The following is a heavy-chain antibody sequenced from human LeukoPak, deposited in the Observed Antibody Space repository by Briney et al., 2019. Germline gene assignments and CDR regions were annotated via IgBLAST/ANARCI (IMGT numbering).Heavy chain of an antibody. J-gene: IGHJ3*01. CDR3: ARDVHIYGNAFGV. D-gene: IGHD1-1*01. Sequence: SETLSLTCTVSGYSISTNFYWGWIRQSPAKGLEWIGSIYHSGSTYYKPSLKNRITISVDTSTNQFSLKLTSVTASDTAMYYCARDVHIYGNAFGVWGQGTMVTVSS. CDR1: GYSISTNFY. V-gene: IGHV4-38-2*02. CDR2: IYHSGST.